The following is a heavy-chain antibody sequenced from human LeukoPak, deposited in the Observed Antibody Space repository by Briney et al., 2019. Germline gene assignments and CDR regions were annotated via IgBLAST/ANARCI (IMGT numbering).Heavy chain of an antibody. CDR1: GFTFSSYA. D-gene: IGHD4-11*01. Sequence: GGSLRLSCAASGFTFSSYAMSWVRQAPGKGLVWVSRINSDGSSTSYADSVKGRFTISRDNAKNTLYLQMNSLRAEDTAVYYCASLTVTNNPPYDYWGQGTLVTVSS. J-gene: IGHJ4*02. V-gene: IGHV3-74*01. CDR3: ASLTVTNNPPYDY. CDR2: INSDGSST.